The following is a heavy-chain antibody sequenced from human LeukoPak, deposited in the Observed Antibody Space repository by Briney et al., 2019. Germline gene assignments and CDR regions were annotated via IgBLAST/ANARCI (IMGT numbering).Heavy chain of an antibody. Sequence: GGSLRLSCAASGFTFDDYAMHWVRQAPGKGLEWVSLISGDGGRTYYADSVKGRFTISRDNSENSLYLQMNSLRTEDTALYYCAKDLIIAVAGTANDYWGQGTLVTVSS. CDR3: AKDLIIAVAGTANDY. J-gene: IGHJ4*02. CDR2: ISGDGGRT. CDR1: GFTFDDYA. V-gene: IGHV3-43*02. D-gene: IGHD6-19*01.